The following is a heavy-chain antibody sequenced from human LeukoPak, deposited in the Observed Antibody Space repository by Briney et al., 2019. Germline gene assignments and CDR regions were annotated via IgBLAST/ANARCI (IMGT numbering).Heavy chain of an antibody. CDR1: GYTFTSYA. CDR2: INTNTGNP. CDR3: ARDPTARYCSGGSCYGYYYGMDV. V-gene: IGHV7-4-1*02. J-gene: IGHJ6*02. Sequence: ASVNVSCKASGYTFTSYAMNWVRPAPGQGLEWMGWINTNTGNPTYAQGFTGRFVFSLDTSVSTAYLQISSLKAEDTAAYYCARDPTARYCSGGSCYGYYYGMDVWGQGTTVTVSS. D-gene: IGHD2-15*01.